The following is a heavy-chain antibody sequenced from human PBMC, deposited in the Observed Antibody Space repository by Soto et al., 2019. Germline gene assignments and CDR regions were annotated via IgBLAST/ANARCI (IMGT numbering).Heavy chain of an antibody. J-gene: IGHJ5*02. CDR1: GDSVNGYY. V-gene: IGHV4-34*01. D-gene: IGHD6-19*01. CDR2: IIHSQSI. CDR3: ARGEVSGWQHGRLNWFGP. Sequence: PSETLSLTCGVHGDSVNGYYWAWIRQPPGKGLEWIGEIIHSQSIIYNPSLESRVSISLDTSKNQFSLRLTSVTAADTAIYYCARGEVSGWQHGRLNWFGPWGQGTLVTVSS.